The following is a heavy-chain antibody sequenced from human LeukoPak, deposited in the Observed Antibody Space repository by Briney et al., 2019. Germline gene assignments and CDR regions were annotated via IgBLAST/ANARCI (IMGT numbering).Heavy chain of an antibody. V-gene: IGHV1-69*05. CDR2: IIPIFGTA. Sequence: ASVKVSCKASGGTFSSYAISWVRQAPGQGLEWMGGIIPIFGTANHAQKFQGRVTMTTDTSTSTAYMELRSLRSDDTAVYYCARGGVGATVIDYWGQGTLVTVSS. D-gene: IGHD1-26*01. J-gene: IGHJ4*02. CDR3: ARGGVGATVIDY. CDR1: GGTFSSYA.